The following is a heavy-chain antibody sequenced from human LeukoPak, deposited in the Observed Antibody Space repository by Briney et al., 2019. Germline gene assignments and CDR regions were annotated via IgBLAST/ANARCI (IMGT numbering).Heavy chain of an antibody. CDR2: ISSSGSTI. J-gene: IGHJ4*02. Sequence: GGSLRLSCAASGFTFSDYYMSWIRQAPGKGLEWVSYISSSGSTIYYADSVKGRFTISRDNSKNSLYLQMNSLRAEGTAVYYCARDPYYYDSSGYYWGQGTLVTVSS. D-gene: IGHD3-22*01. V-gene: IGHV3-11*04. CDR3: ARDPYYYDSSGYY. CDR1: GFTFSDYY.